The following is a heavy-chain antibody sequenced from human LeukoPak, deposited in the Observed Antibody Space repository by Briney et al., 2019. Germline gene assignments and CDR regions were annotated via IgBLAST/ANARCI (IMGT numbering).Heavy chain of an antibody. CDR3: ARSSGVGAPTPLAN. J-gene: IGHJ4*01. V-gene: IGHV5-51*01. CDR1: GYSFTNYW. Sequence: GESLKISCKGSGYSFTNYWIAWVRQMPGKGLEWMGIIYPGDSETGYSPSFQGQVTISGDKSISTVYLQWNSLKASDTAVYYCARSSGVGAPTPLANWGQGTLVIVSS. CDR2: IYPGDSET. D-gene: IGHD1-26*01.